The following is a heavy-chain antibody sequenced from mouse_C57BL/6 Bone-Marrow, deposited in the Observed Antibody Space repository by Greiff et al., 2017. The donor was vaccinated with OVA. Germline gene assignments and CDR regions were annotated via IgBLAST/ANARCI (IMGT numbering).Heavy chain of an antibody. D-gene: IGHD1-1*01. CDR3: ARGAYYYGRGYFDY. Sequence: QVQLQQSGAELARPGASVKLSCKASGYTFTSYGISWVKQRTGQGLEWIGEIYPRSGNTYYNEKFKGKATLTADKSSSTAYMELRSLTSEDSAGYFCARGAYYYGRGYFDYWGQGTTLTVSS. J-gene: IGHJ2*01. CDR2: IYPRSGNT. CDR1: GYTFTSYG. V-gene: IGHV1-81*01.